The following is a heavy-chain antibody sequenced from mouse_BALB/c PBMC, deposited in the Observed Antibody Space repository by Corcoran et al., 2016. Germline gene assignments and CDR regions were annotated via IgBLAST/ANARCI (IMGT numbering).Heavy chain of an antibody. CDR3: ANWDWYFDV. Sequence: EVQLPQSGAELVKPGASVKLSCTASGFNIKETYMHWVKQRPEQGLEWIGRIDPANGNTKYDPKFQGKATITADTASNTAYLQLSSLTSADTAVYYCANWDWYFDVWGAGTTVTVSS. J-gene: IGHJ1*01. CDR1: GFNIKETY. CDR2: IDPANGNT. D-gene: IGHD4-1*01. V-gene: IGHV14-3*02.